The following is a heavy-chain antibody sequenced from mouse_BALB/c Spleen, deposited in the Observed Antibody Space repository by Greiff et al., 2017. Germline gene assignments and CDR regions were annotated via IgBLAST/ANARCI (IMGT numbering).Heavy chain of an antibody. CDR3: ARTTVVDY. J-gene: IGHJ2*01. CDR2: INPSTGYT. Sequence: VQLHQSGAELAKPGASVKMSCKASGYTFTSYWMHWVKQRPGQGLEWIGYINPSTGYTEYNQKFKDKATLTADKSSSTAYMQLSSLTSEDSAVYYCARTTVVDYWGQGTTLTVSS. CDR1: GYTFTSYW. V-gene: IGHV1-7*01. D-gene: IGHD1-1*01.